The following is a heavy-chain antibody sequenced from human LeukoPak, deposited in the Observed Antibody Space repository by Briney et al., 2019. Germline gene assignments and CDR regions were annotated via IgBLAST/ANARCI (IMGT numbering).Heavy chain of an antibody. CDR1: GGTFSSYA. D-gene: IGHD3-3*01. Sequence: ASGKVSCKASGGTFSSYAISWVRQAPGQGLEWMGGIIPIFGTANYAQRFQGRVTITADESTSTAYMELSSLRSEDTAVYYCARPGPYDFWSGYYIPLDYWGQGTLVTVSS. J-gene: IGHJ4*02. CDR3: ARPGPYDFWSGYYIPLDY. CDR2: IIPIFGTA. V-gene: IGHV1-69*13.